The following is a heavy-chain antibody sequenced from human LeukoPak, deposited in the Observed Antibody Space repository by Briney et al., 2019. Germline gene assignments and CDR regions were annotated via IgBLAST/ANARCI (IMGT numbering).Heavy chain of an antibody. CDR3: AGSSMVRGVNFDY. V-gene: IGHV4-30-2*01. D-gene: IGHD3-10*01. J-gene: IGHJ4*02. Sequence: SETLSLTCTVSGGSISSGDYYWSWIRQPPGKGLEWIGYIYHSGSTYYNPSLKSRVTISVDRSKNQFSLKLSSVTAADTAVYYCAGSSMVRGVNFDYWGQGTLVTVSS. CDR1: GGSISSGDYY. CDR2: IYHSGST.